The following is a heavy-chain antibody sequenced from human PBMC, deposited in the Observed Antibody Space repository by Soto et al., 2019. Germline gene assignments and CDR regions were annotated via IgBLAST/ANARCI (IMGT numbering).Heavy chain of an antibody. CDR1: GGSISSGPYS. D-gene: IGHD2-8*02. CDR2: FYYSGST. J-gene: IGHJ4*02. Sequence: SETLSLTCTVSGGSISSGPYSWGWIRQPPGKGLEWIGTFYYSGSTNYNPSLKSRVTISVDTSKNQFSLKLTSVTAADTAVYYCARDKITGLFDYWGQGTPVTVSS. CDR3: ARDKITGLFDY. V-gene: IGHV4-39*07.